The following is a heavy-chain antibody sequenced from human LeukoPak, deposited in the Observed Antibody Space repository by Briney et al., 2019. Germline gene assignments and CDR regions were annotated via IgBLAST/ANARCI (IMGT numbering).Heavy chain of an antibody. CDR2: IYTSGST. CDR1: GGSISSYY. J-gene: IGHJ3*02. Sequence: SETLSLTCTASGGSISSYYWSWIRQPAGKGLEWIGRIYTSGSTNYNPSLKSRVTMSVDTSKNQFSLKLSSVTAADTAVYYCARGLRWNDAFDIWGQGTMVTVSS. V-gene: IGHV4-4*07. CDR3: ARGLRWNDAFDI. D-gene: IGHD4-23*01.